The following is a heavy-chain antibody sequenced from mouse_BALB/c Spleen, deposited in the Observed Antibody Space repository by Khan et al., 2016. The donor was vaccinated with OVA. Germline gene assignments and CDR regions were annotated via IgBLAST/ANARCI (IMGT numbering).Heavy chain of an antibody. D-gene: IGHD1-1*01. Sequence: QVQLKQSGAELARPGASVKMSCKASGYTFTGYSMHWIKQRPGQGLEWIGYISPSNAYTNYNQKFKDKATLTADKSSSTAYMQLSSLTSEDSAVYYCARDFHYYGSRGALDYWGQGTSVTVSS. CDR2: ISPSNAYT. J-gene: IGHJ4*01. CDR1: GYTFTGYS. V-gene: IGHV1-4*01. CDR3: ARDFHYYGSRGALDY.